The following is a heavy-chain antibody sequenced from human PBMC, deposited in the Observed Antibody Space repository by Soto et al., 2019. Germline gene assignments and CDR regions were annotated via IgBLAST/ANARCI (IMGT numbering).Heavy chain of an antibody. J-gene: IGHJ5*02. CDR2: IYYSGST. V-gene: IGHV4-59*01. D-gene: IGHD6-19*01. Sequence: KTSETLSLTCTVSGGSISSYYWSWIRQPPGKGLEWIGYIYYSGSTNYNPSLKSRVTISVDTSKNQFSLKLSSVTAADTAVYYCARDRSGWASGWFDPWGQGTLVTVSS. CDR1: GGSISSYY. CDR3: ARDRSGWASGWFDP.